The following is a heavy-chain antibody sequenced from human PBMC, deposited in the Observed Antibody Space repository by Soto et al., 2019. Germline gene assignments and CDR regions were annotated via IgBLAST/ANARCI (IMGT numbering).Heavy chain of an antibody. CDR2: MNSDGSST. V-gene: IGHV3-74*01. Sequence: PGGSLRLSCAGSGCTFGNSWMHWGRQAPGEGLEWVSRMNSDGSSTNYADSVKGRFTVSRDNAKNTLYLQMNSLRAEDTAVYYCATAEVDYWGPGTLVTVSS. CDR1: GCTFGNSW. J-gene: IGHJ4*02. CDR3: ATAEVDY.